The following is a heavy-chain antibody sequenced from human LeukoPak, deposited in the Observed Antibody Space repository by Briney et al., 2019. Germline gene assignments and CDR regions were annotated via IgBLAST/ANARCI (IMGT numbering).Heavy chain of an antibody. D-gene: IGHD2-21*02. Sequence: GGSLRLSCAASGFTFSSYATHWVRQAPGRGLEWLAIISYNGGFRYYAGSVKGRFTVSRDNSKNTLYLHMNTVRADDTALYYCAKAAQIMVVTAIPDSWGQGALVTVSS. J-gene: IGHJ5*01. V-gene: IGHV3-30*18. CDR3: AKAAQIMVVTAIPDS. CDR1: GFTFSSYA. CDR2: ISYNGGFR.